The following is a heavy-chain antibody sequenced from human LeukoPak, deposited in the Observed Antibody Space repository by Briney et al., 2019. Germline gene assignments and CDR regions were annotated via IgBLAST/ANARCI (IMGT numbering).Heavy chain of an antibody. Sequence: KYGESLKISCEVYGYSFTTYWLGWVRQMPGKGLEWMGTFNPGDSDIRYSPSFQGQVTISVDKSISTAYLQWSSLKASDTAMYYCARHVSSSRVAFDIWAKGQWSPSLQ. D-gene: IGHD2-2*01. CDR1: GYSFTTYW. J-gene: IGHJ3*02. CDR3: ARHVSSSRVAFDI. V-gene: IGHV5-51*01. CDR2: FNPGDSDI.